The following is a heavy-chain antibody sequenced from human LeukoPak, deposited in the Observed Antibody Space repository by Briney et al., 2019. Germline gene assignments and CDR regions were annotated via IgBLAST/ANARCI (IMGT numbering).Heavy chain of an antibody. Sequence: SETLSLTCAVYGGSFSGYYWSWIRQPPGKGLGWIGEINHSGSTNYNPSLKSRVTISVDTSKNQFSLKLSSVTAADTAVYYCARDSPSYGSGSLDAFDIWGQGTMVTVSS. CDR3: ARDSPSYGSGSLDAFDI. D-gene: IGHD3-10*01. CDR2: INHSGST. J-gene: IGHJ3*02. CDR1: GGSFSGYY. V-gene: IGHV4-34*01.